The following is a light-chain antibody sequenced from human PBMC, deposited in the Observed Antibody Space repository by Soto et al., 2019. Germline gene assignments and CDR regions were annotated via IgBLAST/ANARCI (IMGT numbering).Light chain of an antibody. CDR3: QQYYSYWT. CDR2: AAS. J-gene: IGKJ1*01. V-gene: IGKV3-15*01. Sequence: IVMTQSPATLSVAPGDRPTLSCRASQSVSINLAWYQQKPGQVPRLLIYAASTRATAIPARFSGSGSETDFTLTISSLQTDDPATYHCQQYYSYWTFGQGTKVDIK. CDR1: QSVSIN.